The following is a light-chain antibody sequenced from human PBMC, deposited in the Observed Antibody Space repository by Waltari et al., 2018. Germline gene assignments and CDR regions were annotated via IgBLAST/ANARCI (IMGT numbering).Light chain of an antibody. Sequence: DIVMTQTPLSLPVTPGEPASISCRSSQSLLHSNGNTYLHWYLQKPGQSPRLLIYKVTNRESGVPDRFSGSGSGTDFTLKISRVGPEDVGFYYCLQSTKDPWTFGQGTKVEIK. CDR3: LQSTKDPWT. CDR1: QSLLHSNGNTY. V-gene: IGKV2D-29*02. J-gene: IGKJ1*01. CDR2: KVT.